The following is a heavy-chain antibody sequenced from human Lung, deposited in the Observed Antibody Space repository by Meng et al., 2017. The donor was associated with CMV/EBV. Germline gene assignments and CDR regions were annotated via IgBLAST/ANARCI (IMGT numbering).Heavy chain of an antibody. CDR1: GYPFTGYY. J-gene: IGHJ5*02. D-gene: IGHD6-13*01. V-gene: IGHV1-2*02. CDR3: ARGQDSSSFYWFDP. CDR2: INPNSGGT. Sequence: SGYPFTGYYVHWVRQAPRQGLGWMGWINPNSGGTNYAQKFQSRVTMTRDTSISTAYMELSRLRSDDTAVYYCARGQDSSSFYWFDPWGQGTLVTVSS.